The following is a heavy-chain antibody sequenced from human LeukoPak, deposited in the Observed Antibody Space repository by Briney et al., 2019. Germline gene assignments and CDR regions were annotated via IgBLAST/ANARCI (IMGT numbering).Heavy chain of an antibody. Sequence: SETLSLTCTVSGGSISSGGYYWSWIRQHPGKGLEWIGYIYYSGSTYYNPSLKSRVTISVDTSKNQFSLKLSSVTAADTAVYYCARAVAGGKEFFDYWGQGTLVTVSS. V-gene: IGHV4-31*03. J-gene: IGHJ4*02. CDR2: IYYSGST. D-gene: IGHD4-23*01. CDR3: ARAVAGGKEFFDY. CDR1: GGSISSGGYY.